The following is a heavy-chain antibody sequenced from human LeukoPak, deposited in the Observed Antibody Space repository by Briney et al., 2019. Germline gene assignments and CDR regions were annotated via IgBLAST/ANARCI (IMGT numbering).Heavy chain of an antibody. CDR1: GYTFTSYD. CDR2: MNPNSGNT. V-gene: IGHV1-8*01. CDR3: AREADVEYRYGYFYYYMDV. J-gene: IGHJ6*03. Sequence: GASVKVSCKASGYTFTSYDINWVRQATGQGLEWMGWMNPNSGNTGYAQKFRGRVTMTRNTSISTAYMELSSLRSEDTAVYYCAREADVEYRYGYFYYYMDVWGKGTTVTVSS. D-gene: IGHD5-18*01.